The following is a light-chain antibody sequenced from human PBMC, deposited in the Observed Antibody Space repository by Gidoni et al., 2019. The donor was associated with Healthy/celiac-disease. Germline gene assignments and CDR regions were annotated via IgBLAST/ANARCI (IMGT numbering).Light chain of an antibody. Sequence: EIVLTQSPGTLSLSPGERATLSCRASQSVSSSYLAWYQQNPGQAPRRLIYGASSRATGIPDRFSGSGSGTDFTLTISRLDPEDFAVYYCQQYGSSAYTFGQGTKLEIK. CDR1: QSVSSSY. V-gene: IGKV3-20*01. CDR3: QQYGSSAYT. CDR2: GAS. J-gene: IGKJ2*01.